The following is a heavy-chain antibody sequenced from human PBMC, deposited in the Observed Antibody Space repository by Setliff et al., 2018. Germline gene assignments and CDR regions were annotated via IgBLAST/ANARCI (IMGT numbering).Heavy chain of an antibody. CDR3: ARGKERITMIVVVTSGAFDI. D-gene: IGHD3-22*01. CDR1: GGSISSSSYY. CDR2: IYYSGST. Sequence: PSETLSLTCTVSGGSISSSSYYWGWIRQPPGKGLEWIGSIYYSGSTYYNPSLKSRVTISVDTSKNQFSLKLSSVTAADTAVYYCARGKERITMIVVVTSGAFDIWGQGTMVT. J-gene: IGHJ3*02. V-gene: IGHV4-39*07.